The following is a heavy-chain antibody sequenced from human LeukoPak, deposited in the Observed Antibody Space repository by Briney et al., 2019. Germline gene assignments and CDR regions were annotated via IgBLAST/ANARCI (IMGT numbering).Heavy chain of an antibody. CDR1: GFTFSSYW. J-gene: IGHJ4*02. Sequence: GGSLRLSCAASGFTFSSYWMSWARQAPGKGLQWVSVIYSGGSTYYADSVKGRFTISRDNYKNPQYLQMNSLRAEDTAVYYCAREMVRGVIDYWGQGTLVTVSS. CDR3: AREMVRGVIDY. V-gene: IGHV3-53*01. D-gene: IGHD3-10*01. CDR2: IYSGGST.